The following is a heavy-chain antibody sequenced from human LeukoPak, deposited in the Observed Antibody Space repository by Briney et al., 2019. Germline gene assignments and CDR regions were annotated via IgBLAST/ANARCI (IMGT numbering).Heavy chain of an antibody. Sequence: SQTLSLTCTVSGGSISSYYWSWIRQPPGKGLEWIGYIYYSGSTNYNPSLKSRVTISVDTSKNQFSLKLSSVTAADTAVYYCAREGYSYGIDYWGQGTLVTVSS. CDR1: GGSISSYY. V-gene: IGHV4-59*12. J-gene: IGHJ4*02. D-gene: IGHD5-18*01. CDR3: AREGYSYGIDY. CDR2: IYYSGST.